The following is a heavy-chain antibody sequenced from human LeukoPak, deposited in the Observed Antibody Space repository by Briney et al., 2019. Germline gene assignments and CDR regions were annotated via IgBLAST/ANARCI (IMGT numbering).Heavy chain of an antibody. Sequence: ASVKVSCKASGYTFTGYYMHWVRQAPGRGLEWMGWINPNSGGTNYAQKFQGRVTMTRDTSISTAYMELSRLRSDDTAVYYCADSSGYYNDAFDIWGQGTMVTVSS. CDR1: GYTFTGYY. D-gene: IGHD3-22*01. CDR2: INPNSGGT. V-gene: IGHV1-2*02. CDR3: ADSSGYYNDAFDI. J-gene: IGHJ3*02.